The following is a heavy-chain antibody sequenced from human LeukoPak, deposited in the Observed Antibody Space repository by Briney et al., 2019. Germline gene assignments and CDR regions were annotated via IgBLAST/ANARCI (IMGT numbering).Heavy chain of an antibody. V-gene: IGHV4-39*07. D-gene: IGHD3-22*01. J-gene: IGHJ4*02. Sequence: SETLSLTCTVSGDSISTSNSYWGWIRQPPGKGLEWIGEINHSGSTNYNPSLKSRVTISVDTSKNQFSLKLSSVTAADTAVYYCARGRRYYDSSGRRPEDYWGQGTLVTVSS. CDR2: INHSGST. CDR1: GDSISTSNSY. CDR3: ARGRRYYDSSGRRPEDY.